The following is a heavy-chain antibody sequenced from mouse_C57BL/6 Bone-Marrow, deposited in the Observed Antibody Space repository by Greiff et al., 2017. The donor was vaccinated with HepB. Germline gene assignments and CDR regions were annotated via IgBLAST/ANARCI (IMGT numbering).Heavy chain of an antibody. CDR2: INPNNGGT. CDR3: ARSAAPSYYGSSYFDY. D-gene: IGHD1-1*01. J-gene: IGHJ2*01. V-gene: IGHV1-22*01. CDR1: GYTFTDYN. Sequence: EVQLQQSGPELVKPGASVKMSCKASGYTFTDYNMHWVKQSHGKSLEWIGYINPNNGGTSYNQKFKGKATLTVNKSSSTAYMELRSLTSEDSAVYYCARSAAPSYYGSSYFDYWGQGTTLTVSS.